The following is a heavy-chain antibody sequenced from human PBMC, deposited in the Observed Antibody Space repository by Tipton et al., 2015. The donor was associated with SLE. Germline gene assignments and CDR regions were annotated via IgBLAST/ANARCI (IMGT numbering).Heavy chain of an antibody. D-gene: IGHD3-3*01. V-gene: IGHV3-7*01. CDR2: IKEDGSEE. J-gene: IGHJ1*01. CDR1: GFTFNNNW. Sequence: QLVQSGGGLVQPGGSLRLSCAASGFTFNNNWMTWVRQAPGKGLEWVAHIKEDGSEEFYVDSVRGRFFISRDNGKNSLFLQMNSLRAEDTAVYYCARDFWGGPSIEYFQHWGQGTLVIVSS. CDR3: ARDFWGGPSIEYFQH.